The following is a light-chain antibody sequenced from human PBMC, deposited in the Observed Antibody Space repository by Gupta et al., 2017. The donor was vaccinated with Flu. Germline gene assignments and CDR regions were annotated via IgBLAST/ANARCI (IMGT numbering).Light chain of an antibody. CDR2: AAS. J-gene: IGKJ1*01. V-gene: IGKV1-39*01. Sequence: PSSLSASVGDRVTITCRASQSISSYLNWYQQKPGKAPKVLIYAASSLQSGVPSRFSGSGSGTDFTLTIIRLQPEDFATYYCQQSYSTPWTFGQGTKVEI. CDR3: QQSYSTPWT. CDR1: QSISSY.